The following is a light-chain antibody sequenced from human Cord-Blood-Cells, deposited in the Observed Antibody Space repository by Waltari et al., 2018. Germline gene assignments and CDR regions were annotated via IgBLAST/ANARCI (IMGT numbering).Light chain of an antibody. Sequence: ILLTQPPAPLALILGERAPPTCRVSQSGSSYLAWYQQKPGQAPRLLIYDASNRATGIPARFSGSGSGTDFTLTISSLEPEDFAVYYCQQRSNWPLITFGHGTRLEIK. CDR2: DAS. CDR1: QSGSSY. V-gene: IGKV3-11*01. J-gene: IGKJ5*01. CDR3: QQRSNWPLIT.